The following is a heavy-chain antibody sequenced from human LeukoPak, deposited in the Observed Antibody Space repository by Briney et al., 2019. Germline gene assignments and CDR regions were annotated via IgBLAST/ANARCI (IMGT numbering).Heavy chain of an antibody. CDR2: ISSSSSYT. CDR1: GFTFSDYY. V-gene: IGHV3-11*06. CDR3: AREGYCSNTSCQFDY. J-gene: IGHJ4*02. D-gene: IGHD2-2*01. Sequence: PGGSLRLSCAASGFTFSDYYMSWIRQAPGKGLEWVSYISSSSSYTNYADSVKGRFTISRDNAKNSLYLQMNSLRAEDTAVYYCAREGYCSNTSCQFDYWGQGTLVTVSS.